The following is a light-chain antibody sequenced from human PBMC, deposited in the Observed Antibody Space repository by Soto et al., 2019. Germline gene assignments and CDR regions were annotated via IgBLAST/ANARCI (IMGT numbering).Light chain of an antibody. Sequence: QSALTQPASVSGSAGQSITISCSGTMRDVGAYNLVSWYQQHPGTAPKLIIYGNSNRPSGVPDRFSGSKSGTSASLAITGLQAEDEADYYCQSYDSSLSGSWVFGTGTKVTVL. V-gene: IGLV2-14*03. CDR3: QSYDSSLSGSWV. CDR2: GNS. J-gene: IGLJ1*01. CDR1: MRDVGAYNL.